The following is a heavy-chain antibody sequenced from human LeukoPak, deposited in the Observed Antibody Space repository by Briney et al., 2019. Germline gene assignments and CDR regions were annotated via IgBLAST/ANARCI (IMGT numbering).Heavy chain of an antibody. CDR1: GFTFSSYE. CDR3: ARDEKITMTFKYYYYGMDV. Sequence: GGSLRLSCAASGFTFSSYEMNWVRQAPGKELEWVSYISSSGSTIYYADSVKGRFTISRDNAKNSLYLQMNSLRAEDTAVYYCARDEKITMTFKYYYYGMDVWGQGTTVTVSS. J-gene: IGHJ6*02. D-gene: IGHD3-22*01. CDR2: ISSSGSTI. V-gene: IGHV3-48*03.